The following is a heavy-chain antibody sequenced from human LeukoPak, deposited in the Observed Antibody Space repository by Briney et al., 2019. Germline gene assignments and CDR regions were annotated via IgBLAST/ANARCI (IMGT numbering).Heavy chain of an antibody. V-gene: IGHV4-39*01. CDR2: IYYRGST. CDR1: GGSISSSSDY. CDR3: ARLPDSSSYFDY. D-gene: IGHD6-6*01. Sequence: SETLSLTCTVSGGSISSSSDYWSWIRQPPGKVLEWIGSIYYRGSTYYNPSLKSRVTISVDTSKNQFALKLSSVTAADTAVYYCARLPDSSSYFDYWGQGTLITVSS. J-gene: IGHJ4*02.